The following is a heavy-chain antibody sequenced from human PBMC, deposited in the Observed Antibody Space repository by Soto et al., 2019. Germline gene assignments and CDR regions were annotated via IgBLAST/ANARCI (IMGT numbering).Heavy chain of an antibody. CDR1: GGSFSGYY. CDR2: LYHTGST. CDR3: ARLPDY. V-gene: IGHV4-34*01. J-gene: IGHJ4*02. Sequence: SETLSLTCAVFGGSFSGYYWTWIRQPPGKGLEWIGKLYHTGSTNYNPSLKSRVTISVDTSKNQFSLKLSSVTAADTAVYYCARLPDYWGQGTLVTVSS.